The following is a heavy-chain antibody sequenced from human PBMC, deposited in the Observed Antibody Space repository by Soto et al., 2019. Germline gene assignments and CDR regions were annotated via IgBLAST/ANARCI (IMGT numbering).Heavy chain of an antibody. J-gene: IGHJ5*02. CDR1: GFTFSSYS. Sequence: EVQLVESGGGLVKPGGSLRLSCAASGFTFSSYSMNWVRQAPGKGLEWVSSISSSSSYIYYADSVKGRFTISRDNAKNSLYLQMNSLRAENTAVYYCASEVVPHRPGWFDPWGQGTLVTVSS. D-gene: IGHD2-15*01. CDR3: ASEVVPHRPGWFDP. V-gene: IGHV3-21*01. CDR2: ISSSSSYI.